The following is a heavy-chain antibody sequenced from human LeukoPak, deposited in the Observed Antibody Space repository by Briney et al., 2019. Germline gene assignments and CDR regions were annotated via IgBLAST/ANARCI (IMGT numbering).Heavy chain of an antibody. J-gene: IGHJ2*01. CDR2: IYYTGST. V-gene: IGHV4-34*01. D-gene: IGHD2-15*01. CDR1: GGSFSGYY. CDR3: ARSPDCGGGGCYSILYFDL. Sequence: SETLSLTCAVYGGSFSGYYWSWIRQPPGKGLEWIGSIYYTGSTYYNPSLKSRVTISVDTSKNQFSLKLSSVTAADTTVYYCARSPDCGGGGCYSILYFDLLGRCTLVTVSS.